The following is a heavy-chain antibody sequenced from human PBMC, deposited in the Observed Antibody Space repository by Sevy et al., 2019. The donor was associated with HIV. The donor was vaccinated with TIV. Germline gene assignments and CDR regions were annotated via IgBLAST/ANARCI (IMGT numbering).Heavy chain of an antibody. CDR2: ISSSSSYI. CDR1: GFTFSSYS. CDR3: ASNCSSTSCYMGGSYYYYGMDV. J-gene: IGHJ6*02. D-gene: IGHD2-2*02. V-gene: IGHV3-21*01. Sequence: GGSLRLSCAASGFTFSSYSMNWVRQAPGKGLEWVSSISSSSSYIYYAESVKGRFTISRDNAKNSLYLQMNSLRAEDTAVYYCASNCSSTSCYMGGSYYYYGMDVWGQGTTVTVSS.